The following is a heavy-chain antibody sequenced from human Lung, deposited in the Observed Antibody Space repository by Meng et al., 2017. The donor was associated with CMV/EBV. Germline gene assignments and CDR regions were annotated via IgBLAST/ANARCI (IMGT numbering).Heavy chain of an antibody. CDR1: GFTFSNYA. D-gene: IGHD6-13*01. V-gene: IGHV3-23*03. Sequence: GESLKISCAASGFTFSNYAMSWVRQAPGKGLEWVSVVYSASGNTYYADSVKGRFTVSRDNSKNTLDLQLNSPRTEDTAVYYCAKIHSSSWFFDSWGQGTLVTVSS. CDR3: AKIHSSSWFFDS. J-gene: IGHJ4*02. CDR2: VYSASGNT.